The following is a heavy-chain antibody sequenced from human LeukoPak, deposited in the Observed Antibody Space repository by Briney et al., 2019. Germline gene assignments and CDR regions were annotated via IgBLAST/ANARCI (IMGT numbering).Heavy chain of an antibody. CDR2: INHSGST. Sequence: SETLSLTCAVYGGSFSGYYWGWIRQPPGKGLEWIGEINHSGSTNYNPSLKSRVTISVDTSKNQFSLKLSSVTAADTAVYYCARGHSSVWYPYYFGYWGQGTLVTVSS. V-gene: IGHV4-34*01. J-gene: IGHJ4*02. CDR1: GGSFSGYY. D-gene: IGHD6-19*01. CDR3: ARGHSSVWYPYYFGY.